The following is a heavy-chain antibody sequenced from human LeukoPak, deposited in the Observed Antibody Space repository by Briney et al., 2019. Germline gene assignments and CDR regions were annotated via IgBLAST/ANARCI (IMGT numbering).Heavy chain of an antibody. D-gene: IGHD3-22*01. CDR1: GGSISSYY. V-gene: IGHV4-4*07. J-gene: IGHJ4*02. Sequence: PSETLSLTCTVSGGSISSYYWSWIRQPAGKGLEWIGRIYTSGSTNYNPSLKSRVTISVDTSKNQFSLKLSSVTAADTAVYYCARARYYYDSSGSIDFDYWGQGTLVTVSS. CDR2: IYTSGST. CDR3: ARARYYYDSSGSIDFDY.